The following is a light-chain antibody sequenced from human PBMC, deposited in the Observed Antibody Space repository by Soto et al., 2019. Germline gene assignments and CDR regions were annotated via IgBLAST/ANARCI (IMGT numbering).Light chain of an antibody. J-gene: IGLJ1*01. Sequence: SALTQPASVFGSPGQSITISCTGTSSDVGTYNLVSWYQQHPGEAPKLIIYEDNKRPSGVSNRFSGSRSGYTASLTISGLQAEDEADYFCCSYATGSTYIFGTGSKVTVL. CDR3: CSYATGSTYI. CDR1: SSDVGTYNL. V-gene: IGLV2-23*01. CDR2: EDN.